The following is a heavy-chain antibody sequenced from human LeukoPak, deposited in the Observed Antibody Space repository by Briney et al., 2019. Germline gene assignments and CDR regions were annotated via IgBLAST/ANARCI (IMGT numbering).Heavy chain of an antibody. J-gene: IGHJ4*02. V-gene: IGHV4-34*01. D-gene: IGHD2-15*01. CDR3: ARGYCSGGSCYFPQGNFDY. Sequence: SETLSLTCAVYGGSFSGYYWSWIRQPPGKGLEWIGEINHSGSTNYNPSLKSRVTISVDTSKNQFSLKLSSVTAADTAVYYCARGYCSGGSCYFPQGNFDYWGQGTLVTVSS. CDR2: INHSGST. CDR1: GGSFSGYY.